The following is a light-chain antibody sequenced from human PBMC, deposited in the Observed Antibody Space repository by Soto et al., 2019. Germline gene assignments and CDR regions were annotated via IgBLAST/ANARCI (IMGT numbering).Light chain of an antibody. V-gene: IGKV1-39*01. CDR2: GAS. CDR1: ENIGKY. J-gene: IGKJ4*01. Sequence: DIQMTQSPSSLSASVGDRVTITCRASENIGKYLNWYQQKQGKAPKIMIYGASSLQSGVPSRFSGSGSGTDFTLTISRLQPEDFAIYYCQQSFSTHALTFGGGTKGDTK. CDR3: QQSFSTHALT.